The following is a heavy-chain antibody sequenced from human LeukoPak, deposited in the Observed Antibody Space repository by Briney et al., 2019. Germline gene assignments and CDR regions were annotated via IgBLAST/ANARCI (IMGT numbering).Heavy chain of an antibody. CDR3: ARDRAAYDAFDI. V-gene: IGHV1-46*01. D-gene: IGHD2-15*01. J-gene: IGHJ3*02. CDR1: GYSFTSYY. Sequence: ASVKVSCKASGYSFTSYYMHWVRQAPGQGLEWMGIINPSGGSTSYAQKFQGRVTMTRDKSTSTVYMELSSLRSEDTAVYYCARDRAAYDAFDIWGQGTMVTVSS. CDR2: INPSGGST.